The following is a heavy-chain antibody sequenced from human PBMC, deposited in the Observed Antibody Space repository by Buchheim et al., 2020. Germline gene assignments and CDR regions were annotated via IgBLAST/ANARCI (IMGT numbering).Heavy chain of an antibody. CDR2: IYYSGST. J-gene: IGHJ4*02. CDR3: ARDAPPPDGYNGVGIFDY. CDR1: GGSISSGGYY. D-gene: IGHD5-24*01. Sequence: QVQLQESGPGLVKPSQTLSLTCTVSGGSISSGGYYWSWIRQHPGKGLEWIGYIYYSGSTYYNPSLKRRVTISVDTPKNKFPLKLSSVTAADTAVYYCARDAPPPDGYNGVGIFDYWGQGTL. V-gene: IGHV4-31*03.